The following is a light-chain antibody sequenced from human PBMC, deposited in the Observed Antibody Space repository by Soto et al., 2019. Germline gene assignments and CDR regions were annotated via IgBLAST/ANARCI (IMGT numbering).Light chain of an antibody. CDR2: DTS. Sequence: EIVLTQSPATLPLSPGERATLSCRASQSFSTYLAWYQQKPGQAPRLLISDTSKRATGIPARFSGSGSGTDFTLTINSREPEDFAMYYCQHRYNWPWTFGQGNKVEIK. V-gene: IGKV3-11*01. J-gene: IGKJ1*01. CDR3: QHRYNWPWT. CDR1: QSFSTY.